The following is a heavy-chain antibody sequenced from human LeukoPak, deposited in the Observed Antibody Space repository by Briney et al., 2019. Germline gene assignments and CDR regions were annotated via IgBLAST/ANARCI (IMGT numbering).Heavy chain of an antibody. CDR3: AVTTV. Sequence: PGGSLRLSCSASGFTFSSYAMHWVRQAPGKGLEWVAVISYDGSNKYYADSVKGRFTISRDNSKNTLYLQMNSLRAEDTAVYYCAVTTVWGQGTLVTVSS. CDR1: GFTFSSYA. V-gene: IGHV3-30-3*01. J-gene: IGHJ4*02. D-gene: IGHD4-17*01. CDR2: ISYDGSNK.